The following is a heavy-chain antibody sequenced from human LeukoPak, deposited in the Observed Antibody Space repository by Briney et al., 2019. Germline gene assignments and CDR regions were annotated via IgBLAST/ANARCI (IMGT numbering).Heavy chain of an antibody. D-gene: IGHD3-3*01. CDR1: GFTFSSYS. J-gene: IGHJ3*02. V-gene: IGHV3-21*01. CDR2: ISSSSSYI. CDR3: ARDPESRFLEWLLKGAFDI. Sequence: GGSLRLSCAASGFTFSSYSMNWVRQAPGKGLEWVSSISSSSSYIYYADSVKGRFTISRDNAKNSLYLQMNSLRAEDTAVYYCARDPESRFLEWLLKGAFDIWGQGTMVTVSS.